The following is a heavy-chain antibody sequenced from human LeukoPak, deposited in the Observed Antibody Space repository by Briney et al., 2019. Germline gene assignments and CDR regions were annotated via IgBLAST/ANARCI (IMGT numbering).Heavy chain of an antibody. CDR3: ARNRGSPDAFDI. CDR2: ISGSGDST. J-gene: IGHJ3*02. Sequence: GGSLRLSCEASGFTFSSYAMSWVRQAPGKGLEWVSAISGSGDSTYYADSVKGRFTISRDNSKNTVYLQMNSLRVEDTAVYYCARNRGSPDAFDIWGQGTMVTVSS. D-gene: IGHD1-26*01. V-gene: IGHV3-23*01. CDR1: GFTFSSYA.